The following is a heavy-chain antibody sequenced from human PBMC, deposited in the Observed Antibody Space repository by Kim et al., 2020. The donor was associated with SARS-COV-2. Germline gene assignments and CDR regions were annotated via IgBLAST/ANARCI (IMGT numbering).Heavy chain of an antibody. CDR1: GGSISSYY. V-gene: IGHV4-59*01. CDR3: ATSHPLSHFAFDI. Sequence: SETLSLTYTVSGGSISSYYWSWIRQPPGKGLEWIGYIYYSGSTNYNPSLKSRVTISVDTSKNQFSLKLSSVTAADTAVYYCATSHPLSHFAFDIWGQGTMVTVSS. CDR2: IYYSGST. J-gene: IGHJ3*02.